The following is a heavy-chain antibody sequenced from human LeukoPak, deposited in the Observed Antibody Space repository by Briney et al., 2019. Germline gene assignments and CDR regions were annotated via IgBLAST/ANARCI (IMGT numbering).Heavy chain of an antibody. Sequence: PGGSLRLSCSASGFSLSGYWMHWVRQAPGKGLVWVSRIGPEGRGTSTADIVKGRFTISRDNAKNTLYLQMNSLRVEDTAVYYCARDFTDGYNDFDSWGQGTLVTVSS. D-gene: IGHD5-24*01. CDR1: GFSLSGYW. CDR3: ARDFTDGYNDFDS. V-gene: IGHV3-74*01. CDR2: IGPEGRGT. J-gene: IGHJ4*02.